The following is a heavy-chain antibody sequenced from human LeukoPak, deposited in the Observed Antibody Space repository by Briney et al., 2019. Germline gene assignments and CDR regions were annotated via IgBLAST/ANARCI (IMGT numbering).Heavy chain of an antibody. CDR1: RGTFSSYA. V-gene: IGHV1-69*01. Sequence: SVKVSCKASRGTFSSYAISWVRQAPGQGLEWMGGIIPIFGTANYAQKFQGRVTITADESTSTAYMELSRLRSDDTAVYYCARDLRDYYDSSGYSDYWGQGTLVTVSS. D-gene: IGHD3-22*01. CDR2: IIPIFGTA. CDR3: ARDLRDYYDSSGYSDY. J-gene: IGHJ4*02.